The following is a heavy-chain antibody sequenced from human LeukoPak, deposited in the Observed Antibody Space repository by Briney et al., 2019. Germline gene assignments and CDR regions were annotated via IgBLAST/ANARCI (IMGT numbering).Heavy chain of an antibody. CDR3: ARDKELLWFGELGYYGMDV. V-gene: IGHV1-18*01. D-gene: IGHD3-10*01. CDR1: GYTFTSYG. CDR2: ITPYNGNT. J-gene: IGHJ6*02. Sequence: ASVKVSCKASGYTFTSYGISWVRQAPGQGLEWMGWITPYNGNTNYAQKLQGRVTMTTDTSTSTAYMELRSLRSDDTAVYYCARDKELLWFGELGYYGMDVWGQGTTVTVSS.